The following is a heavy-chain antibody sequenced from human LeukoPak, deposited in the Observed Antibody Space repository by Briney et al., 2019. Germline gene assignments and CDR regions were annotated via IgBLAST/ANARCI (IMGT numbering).Heavy chain of an antibody. J-gene: IGHJ6*02. CDR1: GDSINNYY. CDR2: VSYSGTP. CDR3: ARQKWDRLTYYYFGLDV. V-gene: IGHV4-59*08. D-gene: IGHD1-26*01. Sequence: PSETLSLTCTVSGDSINNYYWSWIRQPPGKGLEWIGYVSYSGTPDYNPSLKSRVTISLETSRNQFSLQLSSVTAADTAVYYCARQKWDRLTYYYFGLDVWGQGTTVTVSS.